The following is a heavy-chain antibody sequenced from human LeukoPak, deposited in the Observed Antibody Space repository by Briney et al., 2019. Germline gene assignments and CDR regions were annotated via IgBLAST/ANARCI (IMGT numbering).Heavy chain of an antibody. Sequence: GGSLRLSCAASGFTFSSYEMNWVRQAPGKGLEWVSYISSSGSSIYYADSVKGRFTISRDNAKNSLYLQMNSLRAEDTAVYYCARDIAAAGDLNFDCWGQGTLVTVSS. V-gene: IGHV3-48*03. CDR2: ISSSGSSI. D-gene: IGHD6-13*01. J-gene: IGHJ4*02. CDR1: GFTFSSYE. CDR3: ARDIAAAGDLNFDC.